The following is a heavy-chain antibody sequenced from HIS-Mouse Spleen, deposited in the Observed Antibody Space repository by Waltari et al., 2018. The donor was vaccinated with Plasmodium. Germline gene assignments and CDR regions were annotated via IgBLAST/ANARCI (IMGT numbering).Heavy chain of an antibody. Sequence: QVQLVQSGAEVKKPGASVKVSCKASGYTFTGYYLPRVRQAPGQGLEWMGWINPNSGGTNYAQKFQGRVTMTRDTSISTAYMELSRLRSDDTAVYYCARVLGYKAAAGTFVEYFQHWGQGTLVTVSS. D-gene: IGHD6-13*01. CDR1: GYTFTGYY. J-gene: IGHJ1*01. CDR3: ARVLGYKAAAGTFVEYFQH. CDR2: INPNSGGT. V-gene: IGHV1-2*02.